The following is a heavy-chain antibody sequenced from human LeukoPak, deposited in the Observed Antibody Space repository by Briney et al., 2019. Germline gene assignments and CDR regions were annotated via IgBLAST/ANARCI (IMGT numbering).Heavy chain of an antibody. V-gene: IGHV4-59*01. CDR2: IYYSGST. D-gene: IGHD6-25*01. J-gene: IGHJ3*02. Sequence: SETLSLTCTVSGGSISSYFWSWIRQPPGKGLEWIGYIYYSGSTNYNPSLKSRVTISVDTSKNQFSLKLSSATAADTAVYYCASARLGSGLEGAFDIWGQGTMVTVSS. CDR1: GGSISSYF. CDR3: ASARLGSGLEGAFDI.